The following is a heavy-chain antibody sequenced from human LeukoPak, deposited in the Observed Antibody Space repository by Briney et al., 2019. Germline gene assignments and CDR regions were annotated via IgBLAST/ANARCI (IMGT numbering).Heavy chain of an antibody. D-gene: IGHD4-17*01. V-gene: IGHV3-7*01. CDR3: ARGLGDYADYYYYMDV. Sequence: PGGPLRLSCAASGFTFSSYWMSWVRQAPGKGLEWVANIKQDGSEKYYVDSVKGRFTISRDNAKNSLYLQMNSLRAEDTAVYYCARGLGDYADYYYYMDVWGKGTTVTVSS. CDR1: GFTFSSYW. J-gene: IGHJ6*03. CDR2: IKQDGSEK.